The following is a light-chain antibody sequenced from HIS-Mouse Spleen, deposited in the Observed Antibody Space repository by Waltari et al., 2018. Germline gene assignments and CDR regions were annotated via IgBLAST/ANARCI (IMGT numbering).Light chain of an antibody. CDR2: AAS. J-gene: IGKJ3*01. CDR1: QGIGNY. V-gene: IGKV1-27*01. CDR3: QKYNSAPFT. Sequence: DIQMTQSPSSLSASVGVRVTITGRARQGIGNYLAWYQQKPGKVPKVLIYAASTLQSGVRSRFSGSGSGTDFTLTISSLQLEDVATYYCQKYNSAPFTFGPGTKVDIK.